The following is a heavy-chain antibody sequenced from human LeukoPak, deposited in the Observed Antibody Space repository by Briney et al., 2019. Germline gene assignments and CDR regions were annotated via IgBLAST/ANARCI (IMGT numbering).Heavy chain of an antibody. CDR2: IYSGGST. J-gene: IGHJ4*02. Sequence: PGRSLRLSCAASGFTVSSNYMSWVRQAPGKGLEWVSVIYSGGSTYYADSVKGRFTISRDNSKNTLYLQMNSLRAEDTAVYYCARSPTGLRRYFDYWGQGTLVTVSS. D-gene: IGHD3-3*01. CDR3: ARSPTGLRRYFDY. V-gene: IGHV3-53*01. CDR1: GFTVSSNY.